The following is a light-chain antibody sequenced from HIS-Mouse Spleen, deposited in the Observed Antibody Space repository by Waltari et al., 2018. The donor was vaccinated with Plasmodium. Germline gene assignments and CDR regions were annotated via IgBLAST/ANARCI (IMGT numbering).Light chain of an antibody. CDR2: DNK. CDR3: GTWDSSLSAGVV. J-gene: IGLJ2*01. V-gene: IGLV1-51*01. Sequence: QSVLTQPPSVSAAPGPKVTISCSGSSSNIGNNYVSWYQQHPGTAPKLPIYDNKKRPSGIPDRFSCSKSGSSATLGITGLQTGDEADYYCGTWDSSLSAGVVFGGGTKLTVL. CDR1: SSNIGNNY.